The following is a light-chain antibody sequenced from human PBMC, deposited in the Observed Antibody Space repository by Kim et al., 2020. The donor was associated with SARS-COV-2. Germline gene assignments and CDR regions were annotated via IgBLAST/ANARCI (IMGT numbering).Light chain of an antibody. CDR2: RAS. V-gene: IGKV1-5*03. J-gene: IGKJ2*01. CDR1: QTISTW. CDR3: QKYVSDSYT. Sequence: DIRLTQSPSTLSASVGDTVTITCRASQTISTWVAWYQQKPGKAPQLLMYRASNLESGVSSRFSGSGSGTEFTLTISSLQPDYIATYYCQKYVSDSYTLGQGNRLEI.